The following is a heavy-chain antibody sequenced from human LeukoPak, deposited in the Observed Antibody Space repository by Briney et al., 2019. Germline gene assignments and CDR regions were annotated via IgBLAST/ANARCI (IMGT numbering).Heavy chain of an antibody. V-gene: IGHV4-34*01. D-gene: IGHD6-19*01. Sequence: SETLSLTCAVYGGSFSGYYWSWIRQPPGKGLEWIGEINHSGRTNYNPSLKSRVTISVDTPKNQPSLKLSYVTAAAPAVYYCARLAWLVPRYIQHWRQRTLVTVPS. CDR2: INHSGRT. J-gene: IGHJ1*01. CDR3: ARLAWLVPRYIQH. CDR1: GGSFSGYY.